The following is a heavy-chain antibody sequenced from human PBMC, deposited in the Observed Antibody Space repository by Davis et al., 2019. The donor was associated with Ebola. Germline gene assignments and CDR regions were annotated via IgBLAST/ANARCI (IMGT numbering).Heavy chain of an antibody. Sequence: AASVKVSCKASGYTFTSYDINWVRQATGQGLEWMGIINPSGGSTSYAQKFQGRVTMTRDTSTSTAYMELSSLRSEDTAVYYCATPYCSSTSCYRGAPTSLTFDYWGQGTLVTVSS. CDR1: GYTFTSYD. D-gene: IGHD2-2*02. CDR3: ATPYCSSTSCYRGAPTSLTFDY. CDR2: INPSGGST. V-gene: IGHV1-46*01. J-gene: IGHJ4*02.